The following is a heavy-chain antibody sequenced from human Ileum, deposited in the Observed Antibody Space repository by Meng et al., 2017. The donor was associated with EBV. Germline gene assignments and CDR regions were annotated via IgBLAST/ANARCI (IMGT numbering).Heavy chain of an antibody. J-gene: IGHJ5*02. CDR1: GGFLSGYD. D-gene: IGHD3-22*01. Sequence: QLQREQGGAGLLKPSDLLSFSCVVYGGFLSGYDWSWIRQSPGKGLEWIGEINHSGSTNYNPSLKSRVTISVDTSKNQFSLKLTSVTAADTAVYYCAREARSSGYHPGIGPWGQGTLVTVSS. CDR3: AREARSSGYHPGIGP. V-gene: IGHV4-34*02. CDR2: INHSGST.